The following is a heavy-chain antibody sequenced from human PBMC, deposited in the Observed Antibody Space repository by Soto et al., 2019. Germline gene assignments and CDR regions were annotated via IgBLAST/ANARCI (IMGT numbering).Heavy chain of an antibody. J-gene: IGHJ4*02. CDR2: ISGSGGST. V-gene: IGHV3-23*01. CDR1: GFTFSSYA. Sequence: EVQLLESGGGLVQPGGSLRLSCAASGFTFSSYAMSWVRQAPGKGLEWVSAISGSGGSTYYADSVKGRFTISRDNSKNTLYLQMNSLRAEDTAVYYCAKSMVVVPAAPCYFDYWGQGTLVTVSS. D-gene: IGHD2-2*01. CDR3: AKSMVVVPAAPCYFDY.